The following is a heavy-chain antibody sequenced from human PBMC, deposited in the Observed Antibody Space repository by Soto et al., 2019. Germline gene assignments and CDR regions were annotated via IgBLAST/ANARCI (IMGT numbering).Heavy chain of an antibody. Sequence: SDTLSLTCTVSGGSISSGGYYWSWIRQHPGKGLEWIGYIYYSGSTYYNPSLKSRVTISVDTSKNQFSLKLSSVTAADTAVYYCARVMGLLWFGEVPLNWFDPWGQGTLVTVSS. CDR3: ARVMGLLWFGEVPLNWFDP. J-gene: IGHJ5*02. CDR2: IYYSGST. D-gene: IGHD3-10*01. CDR1: GGSISSGGYY. V-gene: IGHV4-31*03.